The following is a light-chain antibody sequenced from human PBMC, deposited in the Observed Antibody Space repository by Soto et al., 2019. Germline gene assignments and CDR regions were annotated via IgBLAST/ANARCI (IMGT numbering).Light chain of an antibody. CDR3: QSYDSSLSVV. CDR2: EVS. J-gene: IGLJ2*01. CDR1: RSDVGGYNY. Sequence: QSALTQPASVSGSPGQSITISCTGTRSDVGGYNYVSWYQQHPGKAPKLMISEVSNRPSGVSNRFSGSKSGNTASLTISGLQAEDEADYYCQSYDSSLSVVFGGGTKVTVL. V-gene: IGLV2-14*01.